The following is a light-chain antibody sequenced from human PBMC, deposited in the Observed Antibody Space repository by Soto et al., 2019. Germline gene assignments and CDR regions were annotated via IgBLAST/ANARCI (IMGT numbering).Light chain of an antibody. Sequence: DIHITQSPSTLSASVGDRVTITCRASQSISSWLAWYQQKPGKAPKLLIYDASSLESGVPSRFSGSGSGTEFTLTISSLQPGDFATYYCQQYNAYSTFGQGTKVDI. J-gene: IGKJ1*01. V-gene: IGKV1-5*01. CDR1: QSISSW. CDR2: DAS. CDR3: QQYNAYST.